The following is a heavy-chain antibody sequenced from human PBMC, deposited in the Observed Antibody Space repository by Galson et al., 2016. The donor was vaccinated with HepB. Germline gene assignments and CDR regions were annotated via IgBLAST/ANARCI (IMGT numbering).Heavy chain of an antibody. Sequence: SLRLSCAASGFTFSSYSMNWVRQAPGKGLEWVSYISSSSSTTYHADSVKGRVTISRDNAKNSLYLQMNSLRAEDTAVYYCAIHPAHTASYDADYWGQGTLVTVSS. CDR2: ISSSSSTT. CDR1: GFTFSSYS. D-gene: IGHD5-18*01. V-gene: IGHV3-48*01. J-gene: IGHJ4*02. CDR3: AIHPAHTASYDADY.